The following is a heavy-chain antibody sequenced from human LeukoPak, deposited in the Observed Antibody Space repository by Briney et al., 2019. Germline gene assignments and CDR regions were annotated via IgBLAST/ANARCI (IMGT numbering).Heavy chain of an antibody. CDR1: GYTFTSCG. J-gene: IGHJ4*02. V-gene: IGHV1-18*01. D-gene: IGHD6-13*01. CDR3: ARDLPYSSSWESIDY. Sequence: ASVKVSCKASGYTFTSCGITWLRQAPGQGLEWMGWVSSYNGNTNHAQKLQGRVTMTTDTSTSTAYMELRSLRSDDTAVYYCARDLPYSSSWESIDYWGQGTLVTVSS. CDR2: VSSYNGNT.